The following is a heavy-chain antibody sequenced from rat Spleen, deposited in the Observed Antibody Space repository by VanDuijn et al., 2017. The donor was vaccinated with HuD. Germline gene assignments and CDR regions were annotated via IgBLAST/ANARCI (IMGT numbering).Heavy chain of an antibody. CDR1: GFTFSNYG. J-gene: IGHJ2*01. CDR3: TTDNDFDY. CDR2: ITNSGGST. Sequence: EVQLVESGGGLVQPGGSLKLSCAASGFTFSNYGMAWVRQAPTKGLEWVASITNSGGSTYYRDSVKGRFTISRDNAKSTLYLQMDSLRSEDTAIYYCTTDNDFDYWGQGVMVTVSS. V-gene: IGHV5-27*01.